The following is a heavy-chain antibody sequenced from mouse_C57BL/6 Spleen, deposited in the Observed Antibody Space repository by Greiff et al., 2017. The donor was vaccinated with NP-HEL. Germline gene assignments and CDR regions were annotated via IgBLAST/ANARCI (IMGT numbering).Heavy chain of an antibody. Sequence: EVQLQQSGPELVKPGASVKISCKASGYTFTDYYMNWVKQSHGKSLEWIGDINPNNGGTSYNQKFKGKATLTVDKSSSTAYMELRSLTSEDSAVYYCASGYPLYYFDYWGQGTTLTVSS. CDR2: INPNNGGT. V-gene: IGHV1-26*01. J-gene: IGHJ2*01. CDR1: GYTFTDYY. CDR3: ASGYPLYYFDY. D-gene: IGHD1-2*01.